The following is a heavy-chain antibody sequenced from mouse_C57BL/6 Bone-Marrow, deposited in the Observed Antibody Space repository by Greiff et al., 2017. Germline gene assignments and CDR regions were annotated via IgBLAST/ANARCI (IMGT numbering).Heavy chain of an antibody. CDR3: ARERGFGLLPFYYAMDY. Sequence: QVQLQQPGAELVKPGASVKLSCKASGYTFTSYWMHWVKPRPGQGLEWIGMIPPNSGSTNYNEKFKSKATLTVDKSSSTAYMQLSSLTSEDSAVYYCARERGFGLLPFYYAMDYWGQGTSVTVSS. D-gene: IGHD1-1*01. CDR2: IPPNSGST. CDR1: GYTFTSYW. V-gene: IGHV1-64*01. J-gene: IGHJ4*01.